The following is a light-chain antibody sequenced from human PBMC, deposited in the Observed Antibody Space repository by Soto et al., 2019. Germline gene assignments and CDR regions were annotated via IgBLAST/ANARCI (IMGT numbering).Light chain of an antibody. Sequence: QSALTQPASVSGSPGQSITISFTGTSSEVGGYKYVSWFQQHPGKAPKLMIYHVTNRPSGVSTRFSGSKSGNTASLTISGLQAEDEADYYCNSYTSRSTYVFGTGTKVTVL. CDR2: HVT. V-gene: IGLV2-14*01. CDR1: SSEVGGYKY. CDR3: NSYTSRSTYV. J-gene: IGLJ1*01.